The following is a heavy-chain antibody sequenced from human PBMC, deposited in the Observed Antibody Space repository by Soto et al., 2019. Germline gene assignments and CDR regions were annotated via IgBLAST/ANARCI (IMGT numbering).Heavy chain of an antibody. D-gene: IGHD1-26*01. V-gene: IGHV3-30*03. Sequence: QVQLVESGGGVVQPGRSLRLSCAASGFSFSSYGMHWVRQAPGQGLEWVAVISYDGSNKYYADSVKGRVTISRDNSKNTVYLQMNSLRVEDTAVYDCAWGSDYEDHWGQGTLVTVSS. CDR1: GFSFSSYG. CDR2: ISYDGSNK. J-gene: IGHJ4*02. CDR3: AWGSDYEDH.